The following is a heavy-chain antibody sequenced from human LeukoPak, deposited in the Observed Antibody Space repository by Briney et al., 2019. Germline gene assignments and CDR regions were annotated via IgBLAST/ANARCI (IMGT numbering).Heavy chain of an antibody. CDR1: VFILRHQC. CDR3: ARHLNGDYCFDY. D-gene: IGHD2-21*02. CDR2: INQDRSGR. V-gene: IGHV3-7*03. J-gene: IGHJ4*02. Sequence: GGPLRLSCGAWVFILRHQCVICVRKSTEKALVGEANINQDRSGRHYVDSVQDRLTNSRDNAKSSIYLQMNSLRADNTAMYYCARHLNGDYCFDYWGQGTLVTVSS.